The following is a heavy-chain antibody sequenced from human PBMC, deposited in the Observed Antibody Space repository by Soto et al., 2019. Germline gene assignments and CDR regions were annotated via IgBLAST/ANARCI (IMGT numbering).Heavy chain of an antibody. CDR3: ARGGGRDGYSPYFDY. CDR2: INHSGST. J-gene: IGHJ4*02. CDR1: GGSFIVYY. V-gene: IGHV4-34*01. D-gene: IGHD5-18*01. Sequence: SETLSLTCAVYGGSFIVYYWSWIRQPPGKGLEWIGEINHSGSTNYNPSLKSRVTISVDTSKNQFSLKLSSVTAADTAVYYCARGGGRDGYSPYFDYWGQGTLVTVSS.